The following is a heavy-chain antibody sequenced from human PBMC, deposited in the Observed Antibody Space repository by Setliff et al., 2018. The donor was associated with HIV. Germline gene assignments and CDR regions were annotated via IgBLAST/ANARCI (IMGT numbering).Heavy chain of an antibody. J-gene: IGHJ4*02. D-gene: IGHD3-3*01. CDR2: VHYGGSI. CDR1: GGSMRSTTYY. CDR3: VRPSFGIGGGSMFDS. V-gene: IGHV4-39*01. Sequence: SETLSLTCTVSGGSMRSTTYYWVFIRQSPGKGLEWIASVHYGGSIFYNPSLKSRVTLSVGTSKRQFFLNLSSATTADTAMYYCVRPSFGIGGGSMFDSWGQGIVVTVSS.